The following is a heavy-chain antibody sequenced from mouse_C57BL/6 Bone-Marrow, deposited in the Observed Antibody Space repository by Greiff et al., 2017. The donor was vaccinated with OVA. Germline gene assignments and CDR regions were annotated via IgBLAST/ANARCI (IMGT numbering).Heavy chain of an antibody. CDR2: IWGVGST. J-gene: IGHJ4*01. D-gene: IGHD2-3*01. CDR1: GFSLTSYG. Sequence: VQLVESGPGLVAPSQSLSITCTVSGFSLTSYGVDWVRQSPGKGLEWLGVIWGVGSTNYNSALKSRLSISKDNSKSQVFLKMNSLQTDYTVMYYCARALYDRAMDYWGQGTSVTVSA. CDR3: ARALYDRAMDY. V-gene: IGHV2-6*01.